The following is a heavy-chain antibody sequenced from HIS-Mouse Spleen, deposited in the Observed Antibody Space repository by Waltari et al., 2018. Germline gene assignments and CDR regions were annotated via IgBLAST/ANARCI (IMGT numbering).Heavy chain of an antibody. CDR3: AGYNWNYGTDY. D-gene: IGHD1-7*01. CDR1: GGSFSGYY. J-gene: IGHJ4*02. Sequence: QVQLQQWGAGLLKPSETLSLTCAVYGGSFSGYYWSWIRQPPGKGLEWIGEINHSGSTSSTPSLKSLVTISVDTSKTQFSLKLSSVTAADTAVYYCAGYNWNYGTDYWGQGTLVTVSS. CDR2: INHSGST. V-gene: IGHV4-34*01.